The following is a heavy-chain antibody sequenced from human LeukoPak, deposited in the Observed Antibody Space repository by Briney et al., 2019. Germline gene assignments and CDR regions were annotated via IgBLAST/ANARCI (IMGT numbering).Heavy chain of an antibody. Sequence: GGSLRLSCAASGFTVSSNYMSWVRQAPGKGLEWVSVIYSGGSTYYADSVKGRFTISRDNSKNTLYLQMNSLGAEDTAVYYCAKAGDSSGGFDYWGQGTLVTVSS. CDR1: GFTVSSNY. V-gene: IGHV3-53*01. J-gene: IGHJ4*02. CDR3: AKAGDSSGGFDY. CDR2: IYSGGST. D-gene: IGHD6-25*01.